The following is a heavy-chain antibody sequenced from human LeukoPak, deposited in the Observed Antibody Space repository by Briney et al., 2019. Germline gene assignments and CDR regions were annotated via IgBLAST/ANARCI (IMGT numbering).Heavy chain of an antibody. J-gene: IGHJ4*02. CDR2: IIPIFGTA. D-gene: IGHD3-9*01. CDR1: GGTFSSYA. CDR3: ARSERVLTGYPT. V-gene: IGHV1-69*05. Sequence: ASVKVSCKASGGTFSSYAISWVRQAPGQGLEWMGGIIPIFGTANYAQKFQGRVTITTDESTSTAYMELSSLRSEDTAVYYCARSERVLTGYPTWGQGTLVTDSS.